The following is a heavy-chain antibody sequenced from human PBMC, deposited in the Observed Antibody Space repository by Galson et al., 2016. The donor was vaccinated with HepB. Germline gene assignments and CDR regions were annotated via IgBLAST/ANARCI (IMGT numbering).Heavy chain of an antibody. D-gene: IGHD3-9*01. Sequence: SLRLSCAASGFTFRDYWMTWVRQAPGKGLERVANISPDGTVRNYVGSVKGRFTISRDNAKSSLYLHMDSLRAEDTAVFYCARVAYIDEGFDMWGQGTVVTVSS. CDR2: ISPDGTVR. CDR1: GFTFRDYW. V-gene: IGHV3-7*01. CDR3: ARVAYIDEGFDM. J-gene: IGHJ3*02.